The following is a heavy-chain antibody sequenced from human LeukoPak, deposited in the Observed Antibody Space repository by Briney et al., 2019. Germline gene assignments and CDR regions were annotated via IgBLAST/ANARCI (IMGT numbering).Heavy chain of an antibody. D-gene: IGHD3-22*01. V-gene: IGHV3-23*01. Sequence: GGSLRLSCAASGFTFSNAWMGWVRRAPGKGLEWLSAINRSGDSTDYADSVKGRFTISRDNSKNTLYLQMNSLRAEDTAVYYCAKSVYDSSGYYPIFDSWGQGTLVTVSS. CDR3: AKSVYDSSGYYPIFDS. J-gene: IGHJ4*02. CDR1: GFTFSNAW. CDR2: INRSGDST.